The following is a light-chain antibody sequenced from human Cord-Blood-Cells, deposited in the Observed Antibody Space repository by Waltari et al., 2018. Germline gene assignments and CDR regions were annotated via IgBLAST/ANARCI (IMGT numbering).Light chain of an antibody. Sequence: SYELTQPSSVSVSPGQSARLTCPGDVLAQKCARGLQQKPGQAPALVIYKDIERPAGIPERFSGSSSGTTVTLPISGAQVEDETDYYCYSAADNNVVFGGGTKLTVL. J-gene: IGLJ2*01. CDR2: KDI. CDR1: VLAQKC. CDR3: YSAADNNVV. V-gene: IGLV3-27*01.